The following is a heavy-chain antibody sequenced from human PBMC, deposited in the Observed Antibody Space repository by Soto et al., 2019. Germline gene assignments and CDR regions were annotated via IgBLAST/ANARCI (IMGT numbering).Heavy chain of an antibody. Sequence: SETLTLSCAVYDGSFSGYYWSWIRQPPGKGLDWIGEINHSGSTNYNPSLKSRVTISVDTSKNQFSLKLSSVTAADTAVYYCARTKTATGLYYYGMEVWGQGTTVTVS. J-gene: IGHJ6*02. CDR2: INHSGST. V-gene: IGHV4-34*01. D-gene: IGHD2-21*02. CDR1: DGSFSGYY. CDR3: ARTKTATGLYYYGMEV.